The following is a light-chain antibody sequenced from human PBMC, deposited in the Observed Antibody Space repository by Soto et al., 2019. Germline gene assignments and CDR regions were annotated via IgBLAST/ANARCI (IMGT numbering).Light chain of an antibody. J-gene: IGKJ5*01. V-gene: IGKV3-20*01. Sequence: EIVLTQSPGTLSFSPGERATLSCRASQSVPRSYLAWYQQRPGQAPRLVIYDASSRATGIPDRFSGSESGTEYTLTISILESEDFAVYYCHQYAWSPLTFGQGTRLEIK. CDR3: HQYAWSPLT. CDR1: QSVPRSY. CDR2: DAS.